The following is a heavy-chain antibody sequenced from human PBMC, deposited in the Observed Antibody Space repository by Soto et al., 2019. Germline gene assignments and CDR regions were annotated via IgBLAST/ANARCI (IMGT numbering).Heavy chain of an antibody. CDR3: ARDRGYTYGFDF. V-gene: IGHV3-48*02. CDR2: ISSSSSTI. Sequence: GSLRLPCAASGLTFTSYSLNWGRQAPGKGLEWVSFISSSSSTIYYADSVKGRFTISRDNAKNSLYLQMNSLRDEDTAVYYCARDRGYTYGFDFWGQGALVTVSS. J-gene: IGHJ4*02. CDR1: GLTFTSYS. D-gene: IGHD5-18*01.